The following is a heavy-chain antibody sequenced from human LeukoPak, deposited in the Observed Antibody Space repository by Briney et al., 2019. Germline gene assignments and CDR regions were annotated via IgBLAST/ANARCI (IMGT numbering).Heavy chain of an antibody. D-gene: IGHD3-16*01. CDR1: GGSISSYY. V-gene: IGHV4-59*08. J-gene: IGHJ4*02. CDR3: ARCLGGRCDYFDY. CDR2: VYYTGST. Sequence: SETLSLTCTVSGGSISSYYWSWVRQPPGKGLEWIGFVYYTGSTNYSPSLKSRVTISVDTSKNQFSLKLRSVTAADTAVYYCARCLGGRCDYFDYWGQGTLVTVSS.